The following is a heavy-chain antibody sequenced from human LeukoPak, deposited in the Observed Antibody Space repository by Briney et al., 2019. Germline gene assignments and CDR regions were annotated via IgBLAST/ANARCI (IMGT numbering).Heavy chain of an antibody. J-gene: IGHJ3*01. CDR1: GYTFTGYY. CDR3: ARVLTGDDAFDF. CDR2: INPNSGDT. Sequence: ASVKVSCKSSGYTFTGYYIHWVRQAPGQGLEWMGWINPNSGDTYFAQKFQGRVTMTRDTSISTAYMELSSLRSDDTAIYFCARVLTGDDAFDFWGQGTMVTVSS. D-gene: IGHD1-26*01. V-gene: IGHV1-2*02.